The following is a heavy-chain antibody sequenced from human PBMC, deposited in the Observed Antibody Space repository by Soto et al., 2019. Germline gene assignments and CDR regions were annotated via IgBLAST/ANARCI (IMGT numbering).Heavy chain of an antibody. CDR1: GDSVSSNSAA. Sequence: QSQTLSLTCAISGDSVSSNSAAWNWIRQSPSRGLEWLGRTYYRSKWYNDYAVSVKSRITINPDTSKNQFSLQLNSVTPEDTAVYYCARDSYCSGGSCYSFDYWGQGTLVTVSS. CDR2: TYYRSKWYN. D-gene: IGHD2-15*01. J-gene: IGHJ4*02. V-gene: IGHV6-1*01. CDR3: ARDSYCSGGSCYSFDY.